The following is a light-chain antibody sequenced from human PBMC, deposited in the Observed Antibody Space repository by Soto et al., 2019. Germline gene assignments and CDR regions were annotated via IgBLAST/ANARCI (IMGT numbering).Light chain of an antibody. CDR2: DTS. CDR3: QQYNNWPLWT. J-gene: IGKJ1*01. V-gene: IGKV3D-15*01. Sequence: EIVMTQSPATLSVSPGERATLSCRASQSVSSTLAWYQQKPGQAPRLLIYDTSNRATGIPTRFSGSGSGTEFTLTITSLQSEDFAVYYCQQYNNWPLWTFGQGTKVDIK. CDR1: QSVSST.